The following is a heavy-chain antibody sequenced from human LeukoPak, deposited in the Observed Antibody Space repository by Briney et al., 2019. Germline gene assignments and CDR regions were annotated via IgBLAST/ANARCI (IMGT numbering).Heavy chain of an antibody. CDR1: GFIFHGCV. J-gene: IGHJ4*02. V-gene: IGHV3-43*02. D-gene: IGHD2-15*01. Sequence: GGPLRLFCAATGFIFHGCVMHWVRQAPGKGVEWVSLLSWDGCERQYADSVRGRFTISRDNSKNSLHLKMNNLRSEHTAFYYWVKDLAEVMMVEAAIDSWGQGTLVTVSS. CDR2: LSWDGCER. CDR3: VKDLAEVMMVEAAIDS.